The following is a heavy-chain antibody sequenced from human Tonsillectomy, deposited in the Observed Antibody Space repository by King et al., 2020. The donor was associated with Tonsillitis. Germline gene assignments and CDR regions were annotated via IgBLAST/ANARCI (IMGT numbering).Heavy chain of an antibody. D-gene: IGHD3-3*01. CDR2: MYYSGST. CDR3: ATLYRERFLEWLPHYSDY. V-gene: IGHV4-39*01. CDR1: GGSISSNSYC. Sequence: QLQESGPGLVKPSETLSLTCTVSGGSISSNSYCWGWIRQPPGKGLEWIGSMYYSGSTYNNPSLKSRVTTSVDKSKNQFSLKLTSVTAADTAVYYCATLYRERFLEWLPHYSDYWGQGTLVTVSS. J-gene: IGHJ4*02.